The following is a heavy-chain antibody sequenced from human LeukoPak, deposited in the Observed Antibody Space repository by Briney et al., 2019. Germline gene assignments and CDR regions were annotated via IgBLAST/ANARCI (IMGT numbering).Heavy chain of an antibody. CDR1: GGSISSGGHY. Sequence: SQTLSLTCTVSGGSISSGGHYWSWIRQHPGKGLEWIGYIYYSGSTYYNPSLKSRVTISVDTSKNQFSLKLSSVTAADTAVYYCARVATAAGAYWFDPWGQGTLVTVSS. V-gene: IGHV4-31*03. CDR2: IYYSGST. CDR3: ARVATAAGAYWFDP. J-gene: IGHJ5*02. D-gene: IGHD5-12*01.